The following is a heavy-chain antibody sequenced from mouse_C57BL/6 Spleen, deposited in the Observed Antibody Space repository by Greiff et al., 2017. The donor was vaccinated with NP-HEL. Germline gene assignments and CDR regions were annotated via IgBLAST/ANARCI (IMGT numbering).Heavy chain of an antibody. V-gene: IGHV14-4*01. CDR3: TNYGSSPYYFDY. Sequence: EVQLQQSGAELVRPGASVKLSCTASGFNIKDDYMHWVKQRPEQGLEWIGWIDPENGDTEYASKFQGKATITADTSSNTAYLQLSSLTSEDTAVYYSTNYGSSPYYFDYWGQGTTLTVSS. CDR2: IDPENGDT. D-gene: IGHD1-1*01. CDR1: GFNIKDDY. J-gene: IGHJ2*01.